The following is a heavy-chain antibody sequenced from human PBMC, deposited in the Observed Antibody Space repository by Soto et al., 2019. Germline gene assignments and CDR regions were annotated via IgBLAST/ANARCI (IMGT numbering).Heavy chain of an antibody. J-gene: IGHJ4*02. D-gene: IGHD2-15*01. CDR1: GFTFSKYW. Sequence: GGSLRLSCAASGFTFSKYWMSWVRQAPGKGLGWVANIKQDGSEKYYVDSVKGRFTISRDNAKNSLYLQMNSLRAEDTSVYYCARNCSGGSCFDYWGQGTLVTVSS. CDR2: IKQDGSEK. V-gene: IGHV3-7*03. CDR3: ARNCSGGSCFDY.